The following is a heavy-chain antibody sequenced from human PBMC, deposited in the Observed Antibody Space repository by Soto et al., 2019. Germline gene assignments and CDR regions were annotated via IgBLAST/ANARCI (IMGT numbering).Heavy chain of an antibody. V-gene: IGHV4-59*08. J-gene: IGHJ4*02. Sequence: SETLSLTCTVSGGSISNYYWSWIRQPPGKGLEWIGYIYYSGSTNYNPSLKSRVTISVDTSKNQFSLKLSSVTAADTAVYYCARHGLSYYFDYWGQGTLVTVSS. CDR2: IYYSGST. CDR3: ARHGLSYYFDY. CDR1: GGSISNYY.